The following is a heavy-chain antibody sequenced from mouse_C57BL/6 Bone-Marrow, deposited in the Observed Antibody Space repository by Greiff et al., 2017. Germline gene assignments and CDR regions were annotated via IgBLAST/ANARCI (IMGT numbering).Heavy chain of an antibody. CDR1: GFTFSSYG. J-gene: IGHJ2*01. Sequence: EVQLLESGGDLVKPGASLKLSCAASGFTFSSYGMPWVRQTPDKRLEWVATIGNGGSYTYYTDSVKGRFTLSRDKAKNTLYLQMSSLKSEDAAMYYCAGQDGSYYFAYWGQGTTLTVSS. V-gene: IGHV5-6*01. CDR2: IGNGGSYT. CDR3: AGQDGSYYFAY.